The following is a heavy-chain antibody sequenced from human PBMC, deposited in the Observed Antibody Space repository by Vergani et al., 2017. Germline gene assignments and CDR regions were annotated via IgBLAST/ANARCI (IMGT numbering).Heavy chain of an antibody. CDR1: GFTFSTYA. CDR3: VKDAGNYENFFDS. J-gene: IGHJ4*02. Sequence: EVQLLESGGSLKQPGGSVRLSCAASGFTFSTYAMHWVRQAPGKGLELVSARTGGGGSTYYADSFKGRFIISRDNSRDTLYLQMNSLRPDDTATYYCVKDAGNYENFFDSLCQGTLVTVSS. V-gene: IGHV3-23*01. CDR2: RTGGGGST. D-gene: IGHD1-7*01.